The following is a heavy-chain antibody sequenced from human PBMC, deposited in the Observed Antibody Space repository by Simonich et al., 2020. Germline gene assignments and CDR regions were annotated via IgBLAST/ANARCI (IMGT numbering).Heavy chain of an antibody. CDR2: ISYDGSNK. CDR1: GFTFSSYA. D-gene: IGHD2-21*01. Sequence: VVQPGRSLRLSCAASGFTFSSYAMHWVRQAPGKGLEWVSVISYDGSNKYYADSVKGRFTISRDKSKNTLYLQMNSLRAEDTAVYYCARGWTIYWYFDLWGRGTLVTVSS. CDR3: ARGWTIYWYFDL. J-gene: IGHJ2*01. V-gene: IGHV3-30*07.